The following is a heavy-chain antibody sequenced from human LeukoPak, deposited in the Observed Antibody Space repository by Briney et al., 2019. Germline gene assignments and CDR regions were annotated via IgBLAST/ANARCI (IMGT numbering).Heavy chain of an antibody. J-gene: IGHJ3*02. CDR1: GLIFSDYY. Sequence: GSLRLSCAASGLIFSDYYMAWIRQAPGKGLEWISTIKGTGLTTYYADSVKGRVTISRDNDKNSLYLQMNSLRAEDTAVYYCARADAFDIWGQGTMVTVSS. V-gene: IGHV3-11*04. CDR2: IKGTGLTT. CDR3: ARADAFDI.